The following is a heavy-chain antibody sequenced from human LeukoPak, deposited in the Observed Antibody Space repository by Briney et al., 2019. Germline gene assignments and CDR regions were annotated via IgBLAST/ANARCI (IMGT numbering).Heavy chain of an antibody. CDR1: GGTFSSYA. Sequence: ASVKVSCKASGGTFSSYAISWVRQAPGQGLEWMGWMNPNSGNSGFAQKFQGRVIMTRNTSIATAYMEMTNLRFDDTAVYYCVDPDRWGQGTLVTVSS. V-gene: IGHV1-8*02. J-gene: IGHJ1*01. D-gene: IGHD3-22*01. CDR2: MNPNSGNS. CDR3: VDPDR.